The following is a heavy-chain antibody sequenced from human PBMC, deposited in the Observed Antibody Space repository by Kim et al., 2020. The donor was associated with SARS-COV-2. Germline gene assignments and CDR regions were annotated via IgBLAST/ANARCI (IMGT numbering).Heavy chain of an antibody. V-gene: IGHV3-13*04. CDR3: ARGGIAAAGFPDGMDV. CDR1: GFTFSSYD. CDR2: IGTAGDT. Sequence: GGSLRLSCAASGFTFSSYDMHWVRQATGKGLEWVSAIGTAGDTYYPGSVKGRFTISRENAKNSLYLQMNSLRAGDTAVYYCARGGIAAAGFPDGMDVWGQGTTVTVSS. D-gene: IGHD6-13*01. J-gene: IGHJ6*02.